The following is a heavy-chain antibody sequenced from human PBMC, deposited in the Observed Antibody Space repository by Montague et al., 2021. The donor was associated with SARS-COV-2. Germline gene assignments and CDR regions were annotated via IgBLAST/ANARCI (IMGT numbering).Heavy chain of an antibody. CDR3: AREGLVVRGWFDP. V-gene: IGHV4-4*02. D-gene: IGHD2-15*01. J-gene: IGHJ5*02. CDR2: IYHSGST. CDR1: GGSISSSNW. Sequence: SETLSLTCAVSGGSISSSNWWSWVRQPPGKGLEWIGEIYHSGSTNYNLSLKSRVTISVDKSKNQFSLKLSSVTAADTAVYYCAREGLVVRGWFDPWGQGTLVTVSS.